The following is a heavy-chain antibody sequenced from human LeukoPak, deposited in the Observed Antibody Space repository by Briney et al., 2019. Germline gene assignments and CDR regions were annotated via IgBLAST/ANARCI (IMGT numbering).Heavy chain of an antibody. CDR3: TTYSSGSCPF. CDR1: GFTLRTYG. CDR2: IYRSSNGETT. Sequence: PGGSLRLSCTDSGFTLRTYGMHWARQAPGKGLEWVGRIYRSSNGETTDYGAPVKGRFTMSRDDSKNTLYLQMNSLKTEDTAVYYCTTYSSGSCPFWGQGTLVTVSS. D-gene: IGHD6-19*01. V-gene: IGHV3-15*01. J-gene: IGHJ4*02.